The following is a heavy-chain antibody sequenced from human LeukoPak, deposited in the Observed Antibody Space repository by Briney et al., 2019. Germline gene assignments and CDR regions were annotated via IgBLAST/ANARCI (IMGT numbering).Heavy chain of an antibody. CDR2: ISSSSSYI. CDR1: GFTFSSYS. V-gene: IGHV3-21*01. D-gene: IGHD5-24*01. CDR3: ARDRVKEDGYNYFSRYYYYGMDV. J-gene: IGHJ6*02. Sequence: AGSLRLSCAASGFTFSSYSMNWVRQAPGKGLEWVSSISSSSSYIYYADSVKGRFTISRDNAKNSLYLQMNSLRAEDTAVYYCARDRVKEDGYNYFSRYYYYGMDVWGQGTTVTVSS.